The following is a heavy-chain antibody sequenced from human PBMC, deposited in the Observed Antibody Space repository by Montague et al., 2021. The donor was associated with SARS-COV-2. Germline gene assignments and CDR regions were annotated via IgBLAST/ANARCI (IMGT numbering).Heavy chain of an antibody. CDR2: IYYNGST. V-gene: IGHV4-31*03. J-gene: IGHJ4*02. CDR3: ARSPYYDSSGQMGFDF. Sequence: TLSLTCSVSGVSISSGAYYWSWIRQHPGKGLEWIGYIYYNGSTYYNPSLKSRVTIAVDTSKNHFSLKLSSVTIADTAVYYCARSPYYDSSGQMGFDFWGQGTLVTVSS. CDR1: GVSISSGAYY. D-gene: IGHD3-22*01.